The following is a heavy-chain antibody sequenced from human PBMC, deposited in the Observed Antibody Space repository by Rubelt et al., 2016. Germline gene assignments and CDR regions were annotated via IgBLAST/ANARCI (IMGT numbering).Heavy chain of an antibody. J-gene: IGHJ4*02. V-gene: IGHV1-24*01. CDR1: GYTLTELS. D-gene: IGHD1-26*01. CDR3: ATFGGSYYSLWGFDY. Sequence: QVQLVQSGAEVKKPGASVKVSCKVSGYTLTELSMHWVRQAPGKGLEWMGGFDPEDGETIYAQKFQGRVTMTEDTFTAPASMGLSSLGSEDTAVYYCATFGGSYYSLWGFDYWGQGTLVTVSS. CDR2: FDPEDGET.